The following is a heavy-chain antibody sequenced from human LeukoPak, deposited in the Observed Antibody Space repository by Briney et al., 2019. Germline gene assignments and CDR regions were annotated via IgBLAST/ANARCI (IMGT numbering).Heavy chain of an antibody. CDR2: IKRKTDGGTT. CDR1: GFTFSNAW. J-gene: IGHJ4*02. V-gene: IGHV3-15*01. CDR3: TTDTAMDY. Sequence: TGGSLRLSCAASGFTFSNAWMSWVRQAPGKGLEWVGRIKRKTDGGTTDYAAPVKGSFTISRDDSKNTMYLQMNRLHTEDTAVYYCTTDTAMDYRGQGTLATVSS. D-gene: IGHD5-18*01.